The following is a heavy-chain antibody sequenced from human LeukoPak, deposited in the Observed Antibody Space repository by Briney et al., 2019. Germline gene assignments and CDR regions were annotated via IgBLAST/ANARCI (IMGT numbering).Heavy chain of an antibody. CDR3: ARDYFFGAVTNWFDP. Sequence: ASVKVSCKASGYTFTSYYMHWVRQAPGQGLEWMGIINPSGGSTSYAQKFQGRVTMTRDMSTSTVYMELSSLRSEDMAVYYCARDYFFGAVTNWFDPWGQGTLVTVSS. CDR2: INPSGGST. D-gene: IGHD3-10*01. CDR1: GYTFTSYY. V-gene: IGHV1-46*01. J-gene: IGHJ5*02.